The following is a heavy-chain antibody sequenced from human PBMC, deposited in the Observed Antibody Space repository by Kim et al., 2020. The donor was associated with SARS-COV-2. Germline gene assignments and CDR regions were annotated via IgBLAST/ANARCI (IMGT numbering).Heavy chain of an antibody. V-gene: IGHV4-34*01. CDR3: ARNIDYVWGSYRYGFDY. CDR1: GGSFSGYY. CDR2: INHSGST. Sequence: SETLSLTCAVYGGSFSGYYWSWIRQPPGKGLEWIGEINHSGSTNYNPSLKSRVTISVDTSKNQFSLKLSSVTAADTAVYYCARNIDYVWGSYRYGFDYWGQGTLVTVSS. D-gene: IGHD3-16*02. J-gene: IGHJ4*02.